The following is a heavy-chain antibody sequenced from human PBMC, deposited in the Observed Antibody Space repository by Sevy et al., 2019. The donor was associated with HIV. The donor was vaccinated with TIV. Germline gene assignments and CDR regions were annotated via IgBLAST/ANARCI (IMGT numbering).Heavy chain of an antibody. V-gene: IGHV3-15*01. J-gene: IGHJ6*02. D-gene: IGHD2-2*01. CDR2: IKSKTDGERT. Sequence: GGSLRLSCAASGLSFTSAWMSWVRQAPGKGLEWVGRIKSKTDGERTDYPALVRGRFTISRDDSNNTLYLQMNSLETEDTAVYYCTTTLSTAHYMVVWGQGTTVTVSS. CDR1: GLSFTSAW. CDR3: TTTLSTAHYMVV.